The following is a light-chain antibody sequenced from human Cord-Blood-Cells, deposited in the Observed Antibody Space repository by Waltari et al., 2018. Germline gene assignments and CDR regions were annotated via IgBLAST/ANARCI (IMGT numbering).Light chain of an antibody. CDR3: AAWDDSLSGWV. Sequence: QSVLTQPPSASGTPGQRVTIACSGSSSNTGSNNVSWYQQLPGTAPKLLIYRNNQRPSGVPDRFSGSKSGTSASLAISGLRSEDEADYYCAAWDDSLSGWVFGGGTKLTVL. CDR2: RNN. CDR1: SSNTGSNN. V-gene: IGLV1-47*01. J-gene: IGLJ3*02.